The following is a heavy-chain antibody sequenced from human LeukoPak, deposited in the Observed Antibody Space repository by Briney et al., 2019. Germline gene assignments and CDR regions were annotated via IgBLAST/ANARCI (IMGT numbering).Heavy chain of an antibody. CDR1: SLTFNSYD. CDR2: MCGSGGST. CDR3: AKRRLWHGESFHEFDY. J-gene: IGHJ4*02. Sequence: GGSLTLLCTVSSLTFNSYDMRCPRRAPGGGRVWVSYMCGSGGSTYYADSVKGRFTISRDTSYNTVYLQMNSLRAEDTAFYFCAKRRLWHGESFHEFDYWGQGTLVTVSS. D-gene: IGHD3-10*01. V-gene: IGHV3-23*01.